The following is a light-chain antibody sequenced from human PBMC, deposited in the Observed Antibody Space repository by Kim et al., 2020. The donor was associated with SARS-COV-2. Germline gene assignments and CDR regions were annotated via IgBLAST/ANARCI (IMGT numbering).Light chain of an antibody. Sequence: QAGLTQPPSVSKDLRQTATLTCTGNSNNIGYEGAAWLQQNQGHPPKLLCDRSNNRPSGISEGLSASRSGNTASLTITGLQPEDEADYYCSAWDINLRAWIFGGGTQLTVL. J-gene: IGLJ2*01. CDR1: SNNIGYEG. CDR2: RSN. V-gene: IGLV10-54*01. CDR3: SAWDINLRAWI.